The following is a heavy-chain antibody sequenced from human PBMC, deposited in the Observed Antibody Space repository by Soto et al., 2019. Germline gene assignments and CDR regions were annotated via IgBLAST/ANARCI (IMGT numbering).Heavy chain of an antibody. CDR3: VVFYDFWRGFDY. CDR2: LYWNDDE. J-gene: IGHJ4*02. V-gene: IGHV2-5*04. CDR1: GFSLRTSGVG. D-gene: IGHD3-3*01. Sequence: QITLKESGPTLVKPTQTLTLTCTFSGFSLRTSGVGVGWIRQPPGKALEWLALLYWNDDERYSPSLKTRLIITKDTSKNQVVLTMTNMDPVDTGTYYCVVFYDFWRGFDYWGQGTLVTVSS.